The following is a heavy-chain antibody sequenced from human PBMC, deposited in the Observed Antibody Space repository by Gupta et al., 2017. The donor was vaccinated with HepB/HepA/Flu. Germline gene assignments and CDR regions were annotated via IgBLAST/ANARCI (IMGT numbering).Heavy chain of an antibody. Sequence: QVQLVESGGGVVQPGSFLRLSCAASGFTFSNYGMHWVRQAPGKGLEWVAVVSYDGSHQYYADSVKGRFTISRDNSKNTLDLQMSSLRAEDTAVYDCAKENSGFDYWGQGTLVTVSS. CDR3: AKENSGFDY. D-gene: IGHD2-8*02. CDR1: GFTFSNYG. CDR2: VSYDGSHQ. J-gene: IGHJ4*02. V-gene: IGHV3-30*18.